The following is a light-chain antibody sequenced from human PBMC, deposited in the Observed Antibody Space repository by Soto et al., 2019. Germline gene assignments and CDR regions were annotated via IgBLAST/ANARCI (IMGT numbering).Light chain of an antibody. J-gene: IGLJ2*01. Sequence: QSVLTQPASVSGSPGQSITISCTGTSSDVGSFPYVSWYQHHPGSAPKLMIYEVSDRPAGVSDRFSGSKSGNTASLTISGLQSEDEAYYYCSSFTTTTTNVIFGGGTQLTVL. CDR3: SSFTTTTTNVI. V-gene: IGLV2-14*01. CDR1: SSDVGSFPY. CDR2: EVS.